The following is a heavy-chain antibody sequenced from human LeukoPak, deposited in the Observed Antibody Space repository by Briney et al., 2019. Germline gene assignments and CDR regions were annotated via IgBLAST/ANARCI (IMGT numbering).Heavy chain of an antibody. CDR3: ARLLSYGPGYYYGMDV. CDR2: ISWNSGSI. D-gene: IGHD3-10*01. Sequence: SGRSLRLSCAASGFTFDDYAMHWVRQAPGKGLEWVSGISWNSGSIGYADSVKGRFTISRDDAKNSLYLQMNSLRAEDTALYYCARLLSYGPGYYYGMDVWGQGTTVTVSS. J-gene: IGHJ6*02. V-gene: IGHV3-9*01. CDR1: GFTFDDYA.